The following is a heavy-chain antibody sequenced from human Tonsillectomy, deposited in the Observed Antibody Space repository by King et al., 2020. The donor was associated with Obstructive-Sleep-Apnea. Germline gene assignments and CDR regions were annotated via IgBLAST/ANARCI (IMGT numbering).Heavy chain of an antibody. Sequence: QLVQSGAEVKKPGSSVKVSCKASGGTFSSYAISWVRQAPGQGLEWMGGIIPILGIANYAQKFQGRVTITADKSTSTAYMELSSLRSEDTAVYYCARSKSWIQLWHRRETYYYYGMDVWGQGTTVTVSS. CDR1: GGTFSSYA. D-gene: IGHD5-18*01. J-gene: IGHJ6*02. V-gene: IGHV1-69*04. CDR3: ARSKSWIQLWHRRETYYYYGMDV. CDR2: IIPILGIA.